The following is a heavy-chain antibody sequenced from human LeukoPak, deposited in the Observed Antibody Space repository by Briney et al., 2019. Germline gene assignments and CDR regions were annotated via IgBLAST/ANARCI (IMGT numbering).Heavy chain of an antibody. D-gene: IGHD6-13*01. CDR3: ASSFYSSSPEGYYYYYMDV. Sequence: SVKVSCKASGGTFSSYAISWVRQAPGQGLEWMGGIIPIFGTANYAQKFQGRVTITADESTSTAYMELSSLRSEDTAVYYCASSFYSSSPEGYYYYYMDVWGKGTTVTVSS. V-gene: IGHV1-69*01. J-gene: IGHJ6*03. CDR2: IIPIFGTA. CDR1: GGTFSSYA.